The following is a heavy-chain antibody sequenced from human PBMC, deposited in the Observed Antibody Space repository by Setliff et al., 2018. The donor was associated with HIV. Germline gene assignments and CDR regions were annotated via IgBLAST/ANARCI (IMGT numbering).Heavy chain of an antibody. CDR1: GFSFSSYW. D-gene: IGHD5-12*01. Sequence: GGSLRLSCAGSGFSFSSYWMTWVRQALGKGLEWVANINQNGGSRNYVDSGKGRFTISRDNTKNSLYLQMNSLRAEDTAMYYCVRDGYNNWDLDHWGQGTLVTVSS. V-gene: IGHV3-7*03. J-gene: IGHJ4*02. CDR3: VRDGYNNWDLDH. CDR2: INQNGGSR.